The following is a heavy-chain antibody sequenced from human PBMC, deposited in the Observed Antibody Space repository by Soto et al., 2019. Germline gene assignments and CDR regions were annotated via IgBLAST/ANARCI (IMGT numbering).Heavy chain of an antibody. Sequence: GGSLRLSCAASGFTFSSYAMSWVRQAPGKGLEWVSAISGSGGSTYYADSVKGRFTISRDNSKNTLYLQMNSLRAEDTAVYYCARRLEYSSSTDGYYYYYYGMDVWGQGTTVTVSS. CDR2: ISGSGGST. CDR1: GFTFSSYA. J-gene: IGHJ6*02. CDR3: ARRLEYSSSTDGYYYYYYGMDV. V-gene: IGHV3-23*01. D-gene: IGHD6-6*01.